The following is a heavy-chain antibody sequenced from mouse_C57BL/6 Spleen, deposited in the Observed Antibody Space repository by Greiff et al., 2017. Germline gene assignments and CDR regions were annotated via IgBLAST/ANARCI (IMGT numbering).Heavy chain of an antibody. D-gene: IGHD2-4*01. CDR1: DYTFPCYW. CDR2: IDPSDSET. V-gene: IGHV1-52*01. Sequence: QVQMQQPGAELVRPGSSVKLSCKASDYTFPCYWMPWVKQRPIQGLELIGNIDPSDSETHYTQKFKDQATFTVANSSSTAYMQLSSLTSEDSAVYSCARGGYYDYVRGVYWGQGTTLTVSS. J-gene: IGHJ2*01. CDR3: ARGGYYDYVRGVY.